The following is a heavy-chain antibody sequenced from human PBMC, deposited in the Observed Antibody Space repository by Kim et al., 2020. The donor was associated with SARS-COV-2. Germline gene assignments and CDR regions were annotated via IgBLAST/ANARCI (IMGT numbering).Heavy chain of an antibody. D-gene: IGHD4-17*01. V-gene: IGHV3-30*18. Sequence: GGSLRLSCAASGFSFSSYCMHWVRQAPGKGLEWVAVISYDGSNKYYPDSVKGRFTISIATSKNTLYLQMNSLRAEDTAVYYCAKDGLEFPANDYGDYVSGDLSFFQYYFDYWGQGTLVTVSS. CDR2: ISYDGSNK. CDR1: GFSFSSYC. CDR3: AKDGLEFPANDYGDYVSGDLSFFQYYFDY. J-gene: IGHJ4*02.